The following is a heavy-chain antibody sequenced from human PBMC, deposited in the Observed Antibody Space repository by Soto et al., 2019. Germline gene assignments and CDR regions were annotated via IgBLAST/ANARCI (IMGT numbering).Heavy chain of an antibody. Sequence: GGSLRLSCAASGITFSNYWMSWVRQAPGKGLEWVANIKHDGSEKNYVESVKGRFTISRDNAKNSLYLQMSSLRVEDTAVYYCASPYYDFWSGYGLGMDVWGQGTTVTVSS. CDR3: ASPYYDFWSGYGLGMDV. CDR1: GITFSNYW. J-gene: IGHJ6*02. CDR2: IKHDGSEK. D-gene: IGHD3-3*01. V-gene: IGHV3-7*05.